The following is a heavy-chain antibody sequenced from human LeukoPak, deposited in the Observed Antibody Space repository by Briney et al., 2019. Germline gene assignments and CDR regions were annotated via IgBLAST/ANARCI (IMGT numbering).Heavy chain of an antibody. V-gene: IGHV3-48*03. CDR2: ITGSGGKT. D-gene: IGHD4-17*01. CDR1: GFIFSTYE. J-gene: IGHJ3*02. CDR3: ARDLGDYVGYDAFDI. Sequence: PGGSLIPSCAASGFIFSTYEMNLVRQAPGRGLEWLSYITGSGGKTYYADSVKGRFTISRDNANKLLFLHMNRLRAEDTAVYYCARDLGDYVGYDAFDIWGQGTMVTVSS.